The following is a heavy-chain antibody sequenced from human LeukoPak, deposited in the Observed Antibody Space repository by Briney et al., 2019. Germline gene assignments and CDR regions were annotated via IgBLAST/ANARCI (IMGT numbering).Heavy chain of an antibody. Sequence: SQTLSLTCTVSVGSTSSGGYYWSWIRQHPGKGLEWIGYIYYSGSTYYNPSLKSRVTISVDTSKNQFSLKLSSVTAADTAVYYCARRPLVSTTPSRSGFDPWGQGTLVTVSS. CDR2: IYYSGST. V-gene: IGHV4-31*03. CDR1: VGSTSSGGYY. J-gene: IGHJ5*02. D-gene: IGHD2-2*01. CDR3: ARRPLVSTTPSRSGFDP.